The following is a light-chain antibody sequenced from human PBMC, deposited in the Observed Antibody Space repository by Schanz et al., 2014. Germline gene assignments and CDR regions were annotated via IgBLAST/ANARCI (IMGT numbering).Light chain of an antibody. V-gene: IGLV2-14*01. CDR1: SSDVGAYNY. CDR2: DVS. Sequence: QSALTQPASVSGSPGHSITISCTGSSSDVGAYNYVSWYQQHPGKAPKLMIYDVSNRPSGVSNRFSGSKSGNTASLTISGLQAEDEGDYYCSSYTSSSTRVVFGGGTQLTVL. CDR3: SSYTSSSTRVV. J-gene: IGLJ2*01.